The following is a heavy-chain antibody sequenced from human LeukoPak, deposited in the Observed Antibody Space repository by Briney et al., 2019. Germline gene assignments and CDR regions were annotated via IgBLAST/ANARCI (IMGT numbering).Heavy chain of an antibody. CDR1: GGYISSYY. CDR3: ALGDCSSTSCYVFDY. Sequence: SETLSLTCTVSGGYISSYYWSWIRQPPGKGLGWSGYIFNSGSTNYNPSLKSRVTISVDTSKNQFSLKLSSVTAADTAVYFCALGDCSSTSCYVFDYWGQGTLVTVSS. J-gene: IGHJ4*02. D-gene: IGHD2-2*01. CDR2: IFNSGST. V-gene: IGHV4-59*01.